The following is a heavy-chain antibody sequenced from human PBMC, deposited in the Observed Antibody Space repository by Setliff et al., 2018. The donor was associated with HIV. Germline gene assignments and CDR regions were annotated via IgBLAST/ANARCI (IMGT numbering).Heavy chain of an antibody. CDR3: ARSVIGYYYYGMDV. CDR2: ISSSSNSI. Sequence: GGSLRLSCAISGFTFSSYTMHWVRQAPGKGLEWVSSISSSSNSIYYTDSVKGRFTISSDNAKNTLYLQMNSLRAEDTAVYYCARSVIGYYYYGMDVWGQGTLVTVSS. CDR1: GFTFSSYT. J-gene: IGHJ6*02. D-gene: IGHD3-10*01. V-gene: IGHV3-21*01.